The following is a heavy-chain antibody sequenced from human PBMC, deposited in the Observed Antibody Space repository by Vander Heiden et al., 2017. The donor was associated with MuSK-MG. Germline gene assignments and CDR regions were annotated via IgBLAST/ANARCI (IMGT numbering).Heavy chain of an antibody. Sequence: QVQLVESGGEGVQPGRSLRLCCAASGFTFSSYAMHWVRQAPGKGLEWVAVISYDGSNKYYADSVKGRFTISRDNSKNTLYLQMNSLRAEDTAVYYCARGKYYYDSSGYYDPDYWGQGTLVTVSS. CDR2: ISYDGSNK. J-gene: IGHJ4*02. D-gene: IGHD3-22*01. CDR1: GFTFSSYA. CDR3: ARGKYYYDSSGYYDPDY. V-gene: IGHV3-30-3*01.